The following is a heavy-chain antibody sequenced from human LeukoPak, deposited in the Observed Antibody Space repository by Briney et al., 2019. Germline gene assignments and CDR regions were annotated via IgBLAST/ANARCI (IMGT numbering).Heavy chain of an antibody. CDR2: INPNSGGT. D-gene: IGHD3-16*01. Sequence: GASVKVSCKASGYTFTGYYMHWVRQAPGQGLEWMGWINPNSGGTNYAQKFQGRVTMTRDTSISTAYMELSRLRSDDTALYYCARGYWGIMITFRMDVWGKGTTVTVSS. CDR3: ARGYWGIMITFRMDV. J-gene: IGHJ6*04. V-gene: IGHV1-2*02. CDR1: GYTFTGYY.